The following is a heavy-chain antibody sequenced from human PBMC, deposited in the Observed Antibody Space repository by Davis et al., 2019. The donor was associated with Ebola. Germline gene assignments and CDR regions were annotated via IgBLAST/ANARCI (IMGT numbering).Heavy chain of an antibody. CDR1: GGSISSGDYY. CDR3: ARLIVPFMITFGGVHFDY. J-gene: IGHJ4*02. CDR2: IYYSGST. D-gene: IGHD3-16*01. Sequence: SETLSLTCTVSGGSISSGDYYWSWIRQPPGKGLEWIGYIYYSGSTYYNPSLKSRVTISVDTSKNQFSLKLSSVTAADTAVYYCARLIVPFMITFGGVHFDYWGQGTLVTVSS. V-gene: IGHV4-30-4*01.